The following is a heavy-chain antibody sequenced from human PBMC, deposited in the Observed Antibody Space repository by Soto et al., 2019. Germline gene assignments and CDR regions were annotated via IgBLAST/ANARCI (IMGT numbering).Heavy chain of an antibody. D-gene: IGHD1-26*01. CDR2: ISYDGSNK. Sequence: QVQLVESGGGVVQPGRSLRLSCAASGFTFSSYGMHWVRQAPGKGLEWVAVISYDGSNKYYADSVKGRFTIYRDNSKNTLYLQMNSLRAEDTAVYYCAKDRVAELVAFHIWGQGTMVTVSS. V-gene: IGHV3-30*18. CDR1: GFTFSSYG. CDR3: AKDRVAELVAFHI. J-gene: IGHJ3*02.